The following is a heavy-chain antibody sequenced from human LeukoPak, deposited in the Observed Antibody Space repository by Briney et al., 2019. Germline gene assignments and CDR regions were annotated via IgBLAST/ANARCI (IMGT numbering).Heavy chain of an antibody. CDR3: ARHQSTYPFDY. CDR1: GGPISSSSYY. D-gene: IGHD2-2*01. Sequence: PSETLSLTCTVSGGPISSSSYYWGWIRQPPGKGLEWVGSIYYSGSTHHNPSLKSRVTISADTSKNQFSLKLSSVTAADTADYYCARHQSTYPFDYWGQGTLVTVSS. V-gene: IGHV4-39*01. CDR2: IYYSGST. J-gene: IGHJ4*02.